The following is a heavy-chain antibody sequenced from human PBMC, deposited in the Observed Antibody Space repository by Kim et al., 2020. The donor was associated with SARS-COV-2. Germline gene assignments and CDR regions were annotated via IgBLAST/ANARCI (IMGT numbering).Heavy chain of an antibody. Sequence: PSLKSRVTISVDTSKNQFSLKLSSVTAADTAVYYCARGSRKNYYYYYMDVWGKGTTVTVSS. CDR3: ARGSRKNYYYYYMDV. V-gene: IGHV4-34*01. J-gene: IGHJ6*03.